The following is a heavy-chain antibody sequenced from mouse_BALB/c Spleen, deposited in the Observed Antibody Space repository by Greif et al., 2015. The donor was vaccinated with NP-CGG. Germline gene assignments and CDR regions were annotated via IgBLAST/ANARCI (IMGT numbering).Heavy chain of an antibody. J-gene: IGHJ4*01. CDR1: GYTFTSYW. V-gene: IGHV1-87*01. D-gene: IGHD1-1*01. Sequence: QVQLQQSGAELARPGASVKLSCKASGYTFTSYWMQWVKQRPGQGLEWIGAIYPGDGDTRYTQKFKGKATLTADKSSSTAYMQLSSLASEDSAVYYCARNYYGSYYYAMDYWGQGTSVTVSS. CDR3: ARNYYGSYYYAMDY. CDR2: IYPGDGDT.